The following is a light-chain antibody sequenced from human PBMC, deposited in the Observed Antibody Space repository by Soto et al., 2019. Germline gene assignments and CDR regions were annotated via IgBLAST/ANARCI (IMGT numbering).Light chain of an antibody. Sequence: EIVLTQSPGSVSLSPGERATLSCRASETVKKNSLAWYQQKPGQAPRLLIYGASRRATGIPDSFSGSGSETDVILTISRLEPDNSEVYYCQQYAISPLTFGGGTKVEI. CDR1: ETVKKNS. CDR3: QQYAISPLT. CDR2: GAS. J-gene: IGKJ4*01. V-gene: IGKV3-20*01.